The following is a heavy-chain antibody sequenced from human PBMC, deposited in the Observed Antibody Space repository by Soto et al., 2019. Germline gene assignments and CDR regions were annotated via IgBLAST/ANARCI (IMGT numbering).Heavy chain of an antibody. CDR2: IIPIFGRA. V-gene: IGHV1-69*01. D-gene: IGHD3-22*01. J-gene: IGHJ4*02. Sequence: QVQLVQSGTEVKKPGSSVKVSCKASGGSFSRYTLSWVRQAPGQGLEWVGGIIPIFGRAHYAQKFQGRVTITADESTSTVYMELRSLISEDTAVYYCARDGTLYDGGAYYYLYWGQGTLVTVSS. CDR3: ARDGTLYDGGAYYYLY. CDR1: GGSFSRYT.